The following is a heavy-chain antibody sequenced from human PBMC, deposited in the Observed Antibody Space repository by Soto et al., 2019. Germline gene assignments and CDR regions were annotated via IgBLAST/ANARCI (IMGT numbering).Heavy chain of an antibody. CDR1: GFDFRHHH. V-gene: IGHV3-72*01. J-gene: IGHJ4*02. CDR2: SRYKADNYSP. D-gene: IGHD3-16*01. CDR3: VCWLWGIGH. Sequence: EVQLVESGGGLVQPGGSLRLSCAVSGFDFRHHHMDWVRQAPGKGLEWVGRSRYKADNYSPDYAASAKGRFTISRDESKSTINIQMSSLSTEASAVFYCVCWLWGIGHWGQGTLVTVSP.